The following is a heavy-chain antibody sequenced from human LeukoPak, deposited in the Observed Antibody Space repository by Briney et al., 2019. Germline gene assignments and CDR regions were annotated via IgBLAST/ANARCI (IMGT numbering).Heavy chain of an antibody. V-gene: IGHV3-23*01. CDR2: ISGSGGTT. D-gene: IGHD1-26*01. CDR1: GFSFGNFA. J-gene: IGHJ4*02. Sequence: PGTSLRLSCTASGFSFGNFAMSWVRQAPGKGLEWVSVISGSGGTTHYADSVKGRFTISRDNSKNTLYLQMSSLRAEDTAVYHCAREVGGLDYWGQGTLVTVSS. CDR3: AREVGGLDY.